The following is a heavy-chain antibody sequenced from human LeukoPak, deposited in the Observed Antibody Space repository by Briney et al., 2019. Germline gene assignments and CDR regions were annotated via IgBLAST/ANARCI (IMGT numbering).Heavy chain of an antibody. V-gene: IGHV1-2*02. CDR3: ARPYLWLNHNAFDI. Sequence: ASVKVSCKASGYTFTGYYMHWVRQAPGQGLEWMGWINPNSGGTNYAQKFQGRVTMTRDTSISTAYMELSRLRSDDTAVYYCARPYLWLNHNAFDIWAKGQWSPSLQ. CDR2: INPNSGGT. CDR1: GYTFTGYY. D-gene: IGHD3-10*01. J-gene: IGHJ3*02.